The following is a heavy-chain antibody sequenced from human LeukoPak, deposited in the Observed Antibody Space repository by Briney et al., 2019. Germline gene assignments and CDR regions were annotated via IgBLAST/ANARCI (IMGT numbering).Heavy chain of an antibody. CDR1: GFTFSSYS. Sequence: GGSLRLSCTASGFTFSSYSMNWVRQAPGKGLEWVSSISSGSSYKYYADSVKGRFTIPRDNGKNSLYLQMNSLRAEDTAVYYCAKKTLTGPAGPFDAWGQGTMVTVSS. J-gene: IGHJ3*01. CDR3: AKKTLTGPAGPFDA. D-gene: IGHD3-9*01. CDR2: ISSGSSYK. V-gene: IGHV3-21*01.